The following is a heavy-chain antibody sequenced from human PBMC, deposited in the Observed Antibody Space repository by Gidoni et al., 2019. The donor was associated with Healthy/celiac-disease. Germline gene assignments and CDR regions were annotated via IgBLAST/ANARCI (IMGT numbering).Heavy chain of an antibody. J-gene: IGHJ3*02. CDR3: AAEGTGGAFDI. CDR1: GFTFSSYS. D-gene: IGHD3-10*01. V-gene: IGHV3-21*01. Sequence: EVQLVESGGGLVKPGGSLRLSCAASGFTFSSYSMNWVRQAPGKGLEWVSSISSSSSYIYYADSVKGRFTISRDNAKNSLYLQMNSLRAEDTAVYYCAAEGTGGAFDIWGQGTMVTVSS. CDR2: ISSSSSYI.